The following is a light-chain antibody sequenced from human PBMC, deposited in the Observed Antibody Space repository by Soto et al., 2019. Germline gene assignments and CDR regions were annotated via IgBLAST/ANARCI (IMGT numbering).Light chain of an antibody. CDR2: DVT. CDR3: CSYAGSYSWI. J-gene: IGLJ2*01. CDR1: SSDVGGYNR. Sequence: QSALTQPPSVSGSPGQSVTISCTGTSSDVGGYNRVSWYQQPPGTAPKLIIYDVTNRPSGVPDRFSGSKSGNTASLTISGLQAEDEADYYCCSYAGSYSWIFGGGTKLTVL. V-gene: IGLV2-11*01.